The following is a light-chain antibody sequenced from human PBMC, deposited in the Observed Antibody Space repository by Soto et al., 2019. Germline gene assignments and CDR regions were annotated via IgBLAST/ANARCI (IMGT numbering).Light chain of an antibody. Sequence: QSVLTQPPSASGTPGQRVTISCSGSSSNIGSNYVYWYQQLPGTAPKLLIYKNNQRPSGVPDRFSGSKSGTSASLAISGLRSEDEADYSCAAGDDSPSGHVIFGGGTKLTVL. CDR1: SSNIGSNY. CDR2: KNN. CDR3: AAGDDSPSGHVI. V-gene: IGLV1-47*01. J-gene: IGLJ2*01.